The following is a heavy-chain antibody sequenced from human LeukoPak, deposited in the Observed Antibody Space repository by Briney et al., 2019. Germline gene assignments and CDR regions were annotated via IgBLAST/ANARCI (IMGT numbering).Heavy chain of an antibody. CDR3: ARDTSTEHCSSTSCYPRLVNWFDP. V-gene: IGHV4-59*01. D-gene: IGHD2-2*01. Sequence: PSETLSLTCTVSGGSISSYYWSWIRQPPGKGLEWIGYIYYSGSTNYNPSLKSRVTISVDTSKNQFSLKLSSVTAADTAVYYCARDTSTEHCSSTSCYPRLVNWFDPWGQGTLVTVSS. J-gene: IGHJ5*02. CDR2: IYYSGST. CDR1: GGSISSYY.